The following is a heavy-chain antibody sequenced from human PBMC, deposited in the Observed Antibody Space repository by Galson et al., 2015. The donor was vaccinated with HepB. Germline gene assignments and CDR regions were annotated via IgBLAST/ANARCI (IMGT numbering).Heavy chain of an antibody. CDR3: TRAEYYDYVWGSYRYTPSFDY. V-gene: IGHV3-49*04. CDR1: GFTFSSYS. Sequence: SLRLSCAASGFTFSSYSMNWVRQAPGKGLEWVGFIRSKAYGGTTEYAASVKGRFTISRDDSKSIAYLQMNSLKTEDTAVYYCTRAEYYDYVWGSYRYTPSFDYWGQGTLVTVSS. J-gene: IGHJ4*02. CDR2: IRSKAYGGTT. D-gene: IGHD3-16*02.